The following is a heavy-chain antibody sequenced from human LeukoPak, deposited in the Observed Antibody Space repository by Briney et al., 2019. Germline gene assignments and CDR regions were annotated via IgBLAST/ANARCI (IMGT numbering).Heavy chain of an antibody. CDR1: GYTFTSYG. V-gene: IGHV1-18*04. Sequence: ASVKVSCKASGYTFTSYGISWVRQAPGQGLKWMGWISASNGNTTHAQKLQCRVTMTTDTSTSTAYMELRSLRSDDTAVYYCASGQYSSGWYVDYWGQGTLITVSS. J-gene: IGHJ4*02. D-gene: IGHD6-19*01. CDR2: ISASNGNT. CDR3: ASGQYSSGWYVDY.